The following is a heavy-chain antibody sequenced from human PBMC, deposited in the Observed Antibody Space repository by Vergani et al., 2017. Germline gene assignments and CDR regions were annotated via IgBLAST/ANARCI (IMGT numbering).Heavy chain of an antibody. CDR1: GGSISSYY. Sequence: QVQLQESGPGLVKPSETLSLTCTVSGGSISSYYWSWIRQPPGKGLEWIGYIYYSGSTNYNPSLKRRVTISVDTSKNQFSLKLSSVTAADTAVYYCARVGYSSSWGNYYYYYMDVWGKGTTVTVSS. V-gene: IGHV4-59*01. J-gene: IGHJ6*03. CDR3: ARVGYSSSWGNYYYYYMDV. CDR2: IYYSGST. D-gene: IGHD6-13*01.